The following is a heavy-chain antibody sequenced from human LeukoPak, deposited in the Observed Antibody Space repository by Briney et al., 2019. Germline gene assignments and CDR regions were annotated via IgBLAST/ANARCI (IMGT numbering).Heavy chain of an antibody. CDR1: GGSISSSSYY. CDR3: ARHDTYYDYVWGSYRGFDY. V-gene: IGHV4-39*01. D-gene: IGHD3-16*01. J-gene: IGHJ4*02. CDR2: IYYNGST. Sequence: SETLSLTCTVSGGSISSSSYYWGWIRQPPGKGLEWIGSIYYNGSTYYNPSLKSRVTISVDTSKNQFSLKLSSVTAADTAVYYCARHDTYYDYVWGSYRGFDYWGQGTLVTVSS.